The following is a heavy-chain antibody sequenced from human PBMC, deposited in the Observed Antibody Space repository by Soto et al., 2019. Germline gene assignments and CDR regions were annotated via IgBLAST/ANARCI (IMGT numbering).Heavy chain of an antibody. CDR3: ASRVEGLYSGNDRYYFDY. CDR2: IYYSGST. J-gene: IGHJ4*02. V-gene: IGHV4-30-4*01. Sequence: SETLSLTCTVSGGSISSGDYYWSWIRQPPGKGLEWIGYIYYSGSTYYNPSLKSRVTISVDTSKNLFSLTLTSVTAADTAVYYCASRVEGLYSGNDRYYFDYWGQGALVTVSS. D-gene: IGHD5-12*01. CDR1: GGSISSGDYY.